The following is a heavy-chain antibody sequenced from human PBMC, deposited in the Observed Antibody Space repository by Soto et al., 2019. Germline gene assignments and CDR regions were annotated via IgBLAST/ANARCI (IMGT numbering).Heavy chain of an antibody. CDR3: VRGGRVDVVTPTRVVLAY. CDR1: GYTFTGNY. J-gene: IGHJ4*02. D-gene: IGHD2-21*02. CDR2: INPRSGGT. V-gene: IGHV1-2*02. Sequence: QVQLVQSGAEVKKPGASVKVSCKASGYTFTGNYIHWVRQAPGQGPEWMAWINPRSGGTDYAQKFQGRVTITRDTSITTAYLDLSRLTSDDTAMYYCVRGGRVDVVTPTRVVLAYGGQGTLLTVPS.